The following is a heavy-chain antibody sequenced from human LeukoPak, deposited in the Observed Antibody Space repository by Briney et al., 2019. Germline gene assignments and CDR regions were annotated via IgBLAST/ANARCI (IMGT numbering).Heavy chain of an antibody. Sequence: GGSLRLSCAASGFTFSSHSMNWVRQAPGKGLEWVSSISSSSSYIYYADSVKGRFTISRDNAKNSLYLQMNSLRAEDTAVYYCAREDDILTGYGTDVWGQGTTVTVSS. CDR2: ISSSSSYI. CDR1: GFTFSSHS. CDR3: AREDDILTGYGTDV. J-gene: IGHJ6*02. D-gene: IGHD3-9*01. V-gene: IGHV3-21*01.